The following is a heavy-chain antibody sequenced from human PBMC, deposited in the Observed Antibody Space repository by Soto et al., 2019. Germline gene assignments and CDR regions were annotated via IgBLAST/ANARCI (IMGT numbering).Heavy chain of an antibody. Sequence: KPSETMSLTCTVYGGCFCGFYLGWICQPQGKGMEWLSKIRHSGKTNYNPSLNSRVTISIHTTKNHFSLLVSSVTAADTDVYYGASAATRGYSSCLSRLNSGMGVWGQGPTGT. CDR2: IRHSGKT. V-gene: IGHV4-34*01. CDR1: GGCFCGFY. D-gene: IGHD6-6*01. CDR3: ASAATRGYSSCLSRLNSGMGV. J-gene: IGHJ6*02.